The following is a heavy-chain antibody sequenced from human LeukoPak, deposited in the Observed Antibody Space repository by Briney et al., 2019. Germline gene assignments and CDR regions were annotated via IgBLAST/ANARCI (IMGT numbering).Heavy chain of an antibody. V-gene: IGHV1-2*06. CDR2: INPNSGGT. D-gene: IGHD2-15*01. CDR1: GYTFTGYY. CDR3: AREIIPDIVVVVAVYMDV. J-gene: IGHJ6*03. Sequence: ASVKVSCKASGYTFTGYYMHWVRQAPGQGLEWMGRINPNSGGTNYAQKFQGRVTMTRDTSISTAYMELGRLRSDDTAVYYCAREIIPDIVVVVAVYMDVWGKGTTVTVSS.